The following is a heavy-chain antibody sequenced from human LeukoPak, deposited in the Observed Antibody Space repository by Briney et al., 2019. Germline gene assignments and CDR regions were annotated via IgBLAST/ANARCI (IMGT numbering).Heavy chain of an antibody. J-gene: IGHJ6*02. Sequence: GGSLRLSCAASGFTFSSYGMHWVRQAPGKGLEWVSAISGSGGSTYYADSVKGRFTISRDNSKNTLYLQMNSLRAEDTAVYYCASQPSVAENYYYYGMDVWGQGTTVTVSS. CDR3: ASQPSVAENYYYYGMDV. V-gene: IGHV3-23*01. D-gene: IGHD6-19*01. CDR1: GFTFSSYG. CDR2: ISGSGGST.